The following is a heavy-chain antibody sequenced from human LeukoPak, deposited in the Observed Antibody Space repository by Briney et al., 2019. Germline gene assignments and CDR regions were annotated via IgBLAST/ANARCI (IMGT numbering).Heavy chain of an antibody. D-gene: IGHD6-13*01. CDR2: ISSSGSTI. J-gene: IGHJ4*02. Sequence: LSLTCAVYGGSFSGYYWSWIRQASGKGLEWVSYISSSGSTIYYADSVKGRFTISRDNAKNSLYLQMNSLRAEDTAVYYCARDLMGIAYRGAFYYWGQGTLVTVSS. CDR1: GGSFSGYY. CDR3: ARDLMGIAYRGAFYY. V-gene: IGHV3-11*01.